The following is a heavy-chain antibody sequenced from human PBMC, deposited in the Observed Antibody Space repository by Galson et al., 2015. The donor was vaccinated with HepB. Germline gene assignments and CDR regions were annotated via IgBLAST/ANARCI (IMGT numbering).Heavy chain of an antibody. J-gene: IGHJ6*02. Sequence: SETLSLTCAVYGGSFSGYYWSWIRQPPGKGLEWIGEINHSGSTNYNPSLKSRVTISVDTSKNQFSLKLSSVTAADTAVYYCARVVAVASVSRIYYYYYGMDVWGQGTTVTVSS. CDR3: ARVVAVASVSRIYYYYYGMDV. CDR1: GGSFSGYY. D-gene: IGHD6-19*01. CDR2: INHSGST. V-gene: IGHV4-34*01.